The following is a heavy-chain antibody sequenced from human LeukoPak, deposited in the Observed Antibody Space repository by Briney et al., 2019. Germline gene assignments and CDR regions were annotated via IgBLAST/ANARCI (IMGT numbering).Heavy chain of an antibody. V-gene: IGHV3-7*01. CDR3: ARAVAAADSY. J-gene: IGHJ4*02. CDR1: GFTISTYW. Sequence: QSGGSLRLSCTASGFTISTYWMSWVRQAPGKGLEWVANINQDGSKKYYVDSVKGRFTTSRDNVKNSVYLQMNSLRAEDTAVYSCARAVAAADSYWGRGTLVTVSS. CDR2: INQDGSKK. D-gene: IGHD6-13*01.